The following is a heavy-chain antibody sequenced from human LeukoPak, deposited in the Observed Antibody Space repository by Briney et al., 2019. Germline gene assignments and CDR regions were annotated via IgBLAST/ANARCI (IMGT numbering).Heavy chain of an antibody. D-gene: IGHD3-10*01. J-gene: IGHJ3*02. V-gene: IGHV3-74*03. Sequence: GGSLRLSCAASRFTFSAVSRFVFSNYWMHWVRQAPGEGLVWVSRINSDGSITEYADSVKGRFTISRDNAKNSLYLQMNSLRAEDTALYYCARLDYGSGAFDIWGQGTMVTVSS. CDR1: RFTFSAVSRFVFSNYW. CDR2: INSDGSIT. CDR3: ARLDYGSGAFDI.